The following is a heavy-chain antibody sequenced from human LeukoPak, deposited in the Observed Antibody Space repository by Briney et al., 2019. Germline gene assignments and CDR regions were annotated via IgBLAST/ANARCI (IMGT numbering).Heavy chain of an antibody. J-gene: IGHJ4*02. CDR3: AREPTVTSAFDY. V-gene: IGHV4-39*07. CDR2: IYYSGST. D-gene: IGHD4-17*01. CDR1: GGSISSSSYY. Sequence: SETLSLTCTVSGGSISSSSYYWGWIRQPPGKGLEWIGSIYYSGSTYYNPSLKSRVTISVDTSKNQFSLKLSSATAADTAVYYCAREPTVTSAFDYWGQGTLVTVSS.